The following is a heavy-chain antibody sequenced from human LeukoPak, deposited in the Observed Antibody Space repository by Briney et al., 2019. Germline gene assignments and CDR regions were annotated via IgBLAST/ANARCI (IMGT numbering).Heavy chain of an antibody. CDR1: EFTFSNYA. CDR2: ISYDGNTI. V-gene: IGHV3-30-3*01. D-gene: IGHD4-11*01. CDR3: ARSGGLQKFDY. Sequence: SGGSLRLSCAASEFTFSNYALRWVRQAPGKGLQWVAVISYDGNTIHYADSVKGRFIISRDTSKNTLYLQMNSLRAEDAAVYYCARSGGLQKFDYWGQGTLVTVSS. J-gene: IGHJ4*02.